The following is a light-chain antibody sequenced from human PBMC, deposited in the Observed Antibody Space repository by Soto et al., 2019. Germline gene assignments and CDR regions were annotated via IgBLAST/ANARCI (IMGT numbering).Light chain of an antibody. CDR2: LTS. CDR1: RSIGNY. V-gene: IGKV1-39*01. Sequence: DIQMTQSPSSLSASVGDRVTITCRASRSIGNYLNWYQQKPESAPKLLIYLTSSLQSGVPSRFSGSGSGTDFTLSISSLQPEDFATYYCQQSYSTPDSFGQGTKVDIK. CDR3: QQSYSTPDS. J-gene: IGKJ2*01.